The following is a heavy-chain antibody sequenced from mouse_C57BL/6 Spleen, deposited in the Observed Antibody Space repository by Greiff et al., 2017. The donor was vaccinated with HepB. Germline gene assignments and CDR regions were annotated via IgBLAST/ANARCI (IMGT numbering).Heavy chain of an antibody. J-gene: IGHJ1*03. CDR3: TRGPTTVGYFDV. V-gene: IGHV1-15*01. D-gene: IGHD1-1*01. CDR2: IDPETGGT. CDR1: GYTFTDYE. Sequence: QVHVKQSGAELVRPGASVTLSCKASGYTFTDYEMHWVKQTPVHGLEWIGAIDPETGGTAYNQKFKGKAILTADKSSSTAYMELRSLTSEDSAVYYCTRGPTTVGYFDVWGTGTTVTVSS.